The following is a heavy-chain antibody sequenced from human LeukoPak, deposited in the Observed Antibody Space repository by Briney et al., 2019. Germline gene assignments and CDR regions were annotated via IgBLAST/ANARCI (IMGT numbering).Heavy chain of an antibody. CDR1: GFTFSSYG. CDR3: AKDFYDGFALDY. Sequence: PGGSLRLSCAASGFTFSSYGMSWVRQAPGKGLEWVSGISGNSGTTYYADSVKGRFTISRDNSKNTLYLQMNSLRAEDTAVYYCAKDFYDGFALDYWGQGTLVTVSS. V-gene: IGHV3-23*01. J-gene: IGHJ4*02. CDR2: ISGNSGTT. D-gene: IGHD2/OR15-2a*01.